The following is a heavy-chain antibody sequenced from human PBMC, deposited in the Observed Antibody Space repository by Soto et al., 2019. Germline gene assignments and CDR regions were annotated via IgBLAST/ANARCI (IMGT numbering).Heavy chain of an antibody. D-gene: IGHD2-2*01. Sequence: SETLSLTCTVSGASIRNYYWSWIRQPAGRGLEWIGRFYTSGSPNYNPSLKSRVTMSVDTSKNQFSLKLNYVTAANTAVYFCARDSAGCTGGICYADNYFGMDVWGQGTTVTVSS. CDR3: ARDSAGCTGGICYADNYFGMDV. V-gene: IGHV4-4*07. CDR1: GASIRNYY. J-gene: IGHJ6*02. CDR2: FYTSGSP.